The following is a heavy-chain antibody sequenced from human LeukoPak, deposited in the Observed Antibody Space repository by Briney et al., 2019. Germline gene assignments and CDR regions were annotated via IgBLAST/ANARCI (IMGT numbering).Heavy chain of an antibody. CDR3: AREGPVAGAYDAFDI. CDR2: INPNSGAT. J-gene: IGHJ3*02. Sequence: ASVKVSCKPSGYTFTAYFMHWVRQAPGQGLEWMGWINPNSGATNYGQKFQGRITMTRDTSISTAYMELSRLRSDDTAVYYCAREGPVAGAYDAFDIWGQGTMVTVSS. V-gene: IGHV1-2*02. CDR1: GYTFTAYF. D-gene: IGHD6-19*01.